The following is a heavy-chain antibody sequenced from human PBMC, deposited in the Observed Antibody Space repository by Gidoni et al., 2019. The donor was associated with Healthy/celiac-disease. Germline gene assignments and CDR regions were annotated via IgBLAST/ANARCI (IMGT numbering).Heavy chain of an antibody. CDR2: IYYNGST. J-gene: IGHJ5*02. D-gene: IGHD4-17*01. V-gene: IGHV4-39*01. Sequence: LQLPESGPGLVKPSETPSLTCTVSGGSTSSSSYYWGWIRQPPGKGLEWIGSIYYNGSTYYNPSLKSRVTVSVDTSKNQFSLKLSSVTAADKAVYYCESSLRAYGDYGVDPWGQGTLVTVSS. CDR3: ESSLRAYGDYGVDP. CDR1: GGSTSSSSYY.